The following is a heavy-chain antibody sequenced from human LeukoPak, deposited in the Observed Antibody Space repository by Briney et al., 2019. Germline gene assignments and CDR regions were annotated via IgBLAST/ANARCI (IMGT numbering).Heavy chain of an antibody. CDR2: IYYSGST. D-gene: IGHD3-9*01. CDR3: ARGDWSGMDV. Sequence: SETLSLTCTVSGGSISSYYWSWIRQPPGKGLEWIGYIYYSGSTNYNPSLKSRVTISVDTSKNQFSLKLSSVTAADTAVYYCARGDWSGMDVWGQGTTVTVSS. V-gene: IGHV4-59*01. CDR1: GGSISSYY. J-gene: IGHJ6*02.